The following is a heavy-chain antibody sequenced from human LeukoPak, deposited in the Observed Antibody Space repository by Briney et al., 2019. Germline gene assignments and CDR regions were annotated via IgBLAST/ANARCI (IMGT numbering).Heavy chain of an antibody. Sequence: GASVEVSCKASGGISHPYAIAWLRQAPGQGLEWMGGITPLVSTTVYARNLQGRITFTADVATRTVYMELRSLRSDDTAIYYCARGNGTYTPSDHWGQGTLVTVSS. CDR3: ARGNGTYTPSDH. CDR1: GGISHPYA. J-gene: IGHJ4*02. D-gene: IGHD1-26*01. CDR2: ITPLVSTT. V-gene: IGHV1-69*13.